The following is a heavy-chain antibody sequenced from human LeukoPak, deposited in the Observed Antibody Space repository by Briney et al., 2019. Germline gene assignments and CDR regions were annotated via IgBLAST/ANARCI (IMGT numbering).Heavy chain of an antibody. CDR2: IQYDGSNK. J-gene: IGHJ3*02. CDR1: RFTFSNYG. CDR3: AKLRGRGTYNDALDI. V-gene: IGHV3-30*02. Sequence: PGGSLRLSCAASRFTFSNYGMHWVRQAPGKGLEWVAVIQYDGSNKYYADSVKGRFTISRDNSKNTLYLQMNSLRAEDTAMYYCAKLRGRGTYNDALDIWGQGTLVTVSS. D-gene: IGHD5-24*01.